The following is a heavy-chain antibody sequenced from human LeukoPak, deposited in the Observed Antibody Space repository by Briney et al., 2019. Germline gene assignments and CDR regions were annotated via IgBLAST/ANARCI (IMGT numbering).Heavy chain of an antibody. Sequence: SETLSLTCSGSGASISGGTYYWGWIRQPPGKGLEWIGSIYYTGSTYDNPSLKSRVTISVGTSKNQFSLKLSSVTAADTAVYYCARRGGSGRAFDYWGQGTLVTVSS. CDR3: ARRGGSGRAFDY. CDR2: IYYTGST. D-gene: IGHD1-26*01. V-gene: IGHV4-39*01. CDR1: GASISGGTYY. J-gene: IGHJ4*02.